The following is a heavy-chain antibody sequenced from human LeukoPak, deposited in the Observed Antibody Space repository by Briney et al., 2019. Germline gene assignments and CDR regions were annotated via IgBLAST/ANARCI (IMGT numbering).Heavy chain of an antibody. V-gene: IGHV4-59*01. CDR2: IYYSGST. D-gene: IGHD3-10*01. CDR3: ARLDPYYYGSGSLGYYFDY. CDR1: GGSISSYY. J-gene: IGHJ4*02. Sequence: SETLSLTCTVSGGSISSYYWSWLRQPPGKGLEWIGFIYYSGSTNYNPSLKSRVTISVDTSKNQFSLKLSSVTAADTAVYYCARLDPYYYGSGSLGYYFDYWGQGTLVTVSS.